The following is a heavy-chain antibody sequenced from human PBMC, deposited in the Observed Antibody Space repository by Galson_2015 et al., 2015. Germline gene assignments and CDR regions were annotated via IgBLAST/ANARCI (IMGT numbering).Heavy chain of an antibody. V-gene: IGHV3-73*01. D-gene: IGHD2-15*01. CDR2: IGSKAKNYAA. CDR1: GFTFRDSS. CDR3: SRHEDVIDY. Sequence: PRLSCAASGFTFRDSSIHWVRQASGKGLEWVGLIGSKAKNYAAAYAASVKGRFTISRDDSKNTAYLQMNSLETGDTALYYCSRHEDVIDYWGQGTRVTVSS. J-gene: IGHJ4*02.